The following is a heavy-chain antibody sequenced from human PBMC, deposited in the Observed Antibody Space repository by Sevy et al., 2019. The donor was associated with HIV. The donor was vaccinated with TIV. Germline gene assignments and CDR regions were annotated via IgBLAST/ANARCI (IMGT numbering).Heavy chain of an antibody. Sequence: GGSLRLSCAASGFTFSSYAMHWVRQAPGKGLEWVAVISYDGRNKYYADSVKGRFTISRDNSKNTLYLQMNSLRAEDTAVYYCARGVEGITIHIDYWGQGTLVTVSS. J-gene: IGHJ4*02. V-gene: IGHV3-30*04. D-gene: IGHD3-3*01. CDR1: GFTFSSYA. CDR3: ARGVEGITIHIDY. CDR2: ISYDGRNK.